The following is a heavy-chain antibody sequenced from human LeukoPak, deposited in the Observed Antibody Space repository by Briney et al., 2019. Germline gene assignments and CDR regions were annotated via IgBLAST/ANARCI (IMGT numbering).Heavy chain of an antibody. CDR3: ARYCGGDCYGMDV. CDR1: EFTFSSYW. Sequence: GGSLRLSCTASEFTFSSYWMSWVRQAPGKGLEWVANIKQDGSEKDYVDSVKGRFTISRDNAKNSLYLQMNNLRAEDTAVYYCARYCGGDCYGMDVWGQGTTVTVSS. CDR2: IKQDGSEK. J-gene: IGHJ6*02. V-gene: IGHV3-7*01. D-gene: IGHD2-21*01.